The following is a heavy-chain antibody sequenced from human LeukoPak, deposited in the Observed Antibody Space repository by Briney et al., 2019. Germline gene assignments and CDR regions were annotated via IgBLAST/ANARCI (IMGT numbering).Heavy chain of an antibody. D-gene: IGHD2-15*01. Sequence: VSGPTLVNPTHTLTLTCTFSGFALSTSGMCVSWIRQPPGKALEWLARIDWDDDKYYSTSLKTRLTISKDTSKNQVVLTMTNMDPVDTATYYCARIRVVAATGNAFDIWGQGTMVTVSS. CDR3: ARIRVVAATGNAFDI. V-gene: IGHV2-70*11. CDR2: IDWDDDK. CDR1: GFALSTSGMC. J-gene: IGHJ3*02.